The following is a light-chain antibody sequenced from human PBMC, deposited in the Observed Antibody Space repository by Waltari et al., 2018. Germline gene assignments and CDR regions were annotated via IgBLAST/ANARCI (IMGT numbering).Light chain of an antibody. J-gene: IGLJ3*02. Sequence: QSALTQPASVSGPPGESITISSPGTRSDVGGHNHVSWYQHPPGKAPKLMIHDVNKRPSGVSNRFSGSKSGNTASLTISGLQAEDEADYYCNSFTDSVTWVFGGGTKLTVL. CDR2: DVN. V-gene: IGLV2-14*03. CDR3: NSFTDSVTWV. CDR1: RSDVGGHNH.